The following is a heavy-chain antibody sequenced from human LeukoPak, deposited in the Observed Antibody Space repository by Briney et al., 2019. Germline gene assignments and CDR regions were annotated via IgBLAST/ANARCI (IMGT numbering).Heavy chain of an antibody. CDR1: GFTFSNYW. CDR2: INSDGSST. Sequence: RGSLRLSCAASGFTFSNYWMHWVRQVPGKGLVWVSRINSDGSSTSYADSVKGRFTISRDNAKNTLYLQMNSLRVEDTAVYYCARDPYQPLFFDYWGQGTLVTVSS. CDR3: ARDPYQPLFFDY. V-gene: IGHV3-74*01. J-gene: IGHJ4*02. D-gene: IGHD2/OR15-2a*01.